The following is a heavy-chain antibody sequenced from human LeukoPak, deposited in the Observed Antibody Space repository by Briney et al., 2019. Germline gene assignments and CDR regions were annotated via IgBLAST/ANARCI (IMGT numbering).Heavy chain of an antibody. J-gene: IGHJ3*02. V-gene: IGHV1-69*13. CDR1: GYTFTSYG. CDR3: ARGGCGSCYRPSDALDI. Sequence: ASVKVSCKASGYTFTSYGISWVRQAPGQGLEWMGGIIPMFGRGNTAQGFQGRVTLTADESTSTAYMELSSLRSEDTALYYCARGGCGSCYRPSDALDIWGQGTMVTVSP. D-gene: IGHD2-15*01. CDR2: IIPMFGRG.